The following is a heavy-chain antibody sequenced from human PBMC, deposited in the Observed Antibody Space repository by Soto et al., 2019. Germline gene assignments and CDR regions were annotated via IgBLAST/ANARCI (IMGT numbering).Heavy chain of an antibody. CDR3: ARASMVRGVSWLSYYYGMDV. D-gene: IGHD3-10*01. CDR2: INHSGST. J-gene: IGHJ6*02. Sequence: SETLSLTCAVYGGSFSGYYWSWIRQPPGKGLEWIGEINHSGSTNYNPSLKSRVTISVDTSKNQFSLKLSSVTAADTAVYYCARASMVRGVSWLSYYYGMDVWGQGTTVTVSS. CDR1: GGSFSGYY. V-gene: IGHV4-34*01.